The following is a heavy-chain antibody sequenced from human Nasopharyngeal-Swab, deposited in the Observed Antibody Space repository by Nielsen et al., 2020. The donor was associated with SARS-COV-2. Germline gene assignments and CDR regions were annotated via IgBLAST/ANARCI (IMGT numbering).Heavy chain of an antibody. J-gene: IGHJ6*02. CDR2: IYSGGST. D-gene: IGHD6-19*01. V-gene: IGHV3-66*01. CDR1: GFTVSSNY. CDR3: ARERRAYSSGDGYYYYGMDV. Sequence: GESLKISCAASGFTVSSNYMSWVRQAPGKGLEWVSVIYSGGSTYYADSVEGRFTISRDNSKNTLYLQMNSLRAEDTAVYYCARERRAYSSGDGYYYYGMDVWGQGTTVTVSS.